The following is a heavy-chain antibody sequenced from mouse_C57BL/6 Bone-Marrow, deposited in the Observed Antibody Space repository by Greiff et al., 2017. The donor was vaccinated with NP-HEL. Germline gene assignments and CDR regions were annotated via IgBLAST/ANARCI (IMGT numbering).Heavy chain of an antibody. Sequence: QVQLQQPGAELVMPGASVKLSCKASGYTFTSYWMQWVKQRPGQGLEWIGEIDPSDSYTNYNQKFKGKSTLTVDKSSSTAYMQLSSLTSEDSAVYYCARHHYYGSSSAWFAYWGQGTLVTVSA. D-gene: IGHD1-1*01. CDR2: IDPSDSYT. V-gene: IGHV1-69*01. J-gene: IGHJ3*01. CDR3: ARHHYYGSSSAWFAY. CDR1: GYTFTSYW.